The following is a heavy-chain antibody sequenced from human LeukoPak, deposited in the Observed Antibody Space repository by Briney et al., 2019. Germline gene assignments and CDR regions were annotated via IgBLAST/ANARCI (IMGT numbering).Heavy chain of an antibody. CDR1: GYSISSGYY. V-gene: IGHV4-38-2*02. CDR2: IYHSGST. Sequence: SETLSLTFTVSGYSISSGYYWGWIRQPPGKGLEWIGSIYHSGSTYYNPSLKSRVTISVDTSKNQFSLKLSSVTAADTAVYYCARDLPSSPFDYWGQGTLVTVSS. CDR3: ARDLPSSPFDY. J-gene: IGHJ4*02. D-gene: IGHD2-2*01.